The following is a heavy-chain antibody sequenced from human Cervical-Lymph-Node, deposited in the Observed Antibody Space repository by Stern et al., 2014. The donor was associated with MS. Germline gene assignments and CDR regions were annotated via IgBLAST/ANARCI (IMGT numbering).Heavy chain of an antibody. CDR2: ISSSSSYI. J-gene: IGHJ6*02. V-gene: IGHV3-21*01. Sequence: VHLVESGGGLVKPGGSLRLSCAASGFTFINHSMNWARQAPGKGLEWVSSISSSSSYIYYADSVKGRFTISRDNAKNSVYLQMTYLRAEDTAVYYCARGRDSTKYGMDVWGQGTTVTVSS. D-gene: IGHD6-13*01. CDR3: ARGRDSTKYGMDV. CDR1: GFTFINHS.